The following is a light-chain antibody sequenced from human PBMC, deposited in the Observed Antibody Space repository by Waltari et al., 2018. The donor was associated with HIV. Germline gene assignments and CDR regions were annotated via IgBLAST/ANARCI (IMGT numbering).Light chain of an antibody. Sequence: QSVLTQPPSVSGAPGQRVTISCTGSSSHIGAGYDVHWYQQPPGTAPKLLIYGNSNRPSGVPDRFSGSKSGTSASLAITGLQAEDEADYYCQSYDSSLSGDYVFGTGTKVTVL. CDR2: GNS. J-gene: IGLJ1*01. CDR3: QSYDSSLSGDYV. CDR1: SSHIGAGYD. V-gene: IGLV1-40*01.